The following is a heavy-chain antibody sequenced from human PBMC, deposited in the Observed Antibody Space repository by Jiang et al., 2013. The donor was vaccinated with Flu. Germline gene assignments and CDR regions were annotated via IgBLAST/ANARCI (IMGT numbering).Heavy chain of an antibody. Sequence: QLLESGEAWYRPGGSLRLSCAASGFTFSSYAMSWVRQAPGKGLEWVSAISGSGGSTYYADSVKGRFTISRDNSKNTLYLQMNSLRAEDTAVYYCANGRVVTPFDYWGQGTLVTVSS. CDR3: ANGRVVTPFDY. CDR2: ISGSGGST. V-gene: IGHV3-23*01. CDR1: GFTFSSYA. J-gene: IGHJ4*02. D-gene: IGHD3-3*01.